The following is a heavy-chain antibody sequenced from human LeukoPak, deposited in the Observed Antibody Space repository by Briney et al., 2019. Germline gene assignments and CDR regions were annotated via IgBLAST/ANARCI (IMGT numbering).Heavy chain of an antibody. CDR3: AKDKGVSSSCYYFDY. Sequence: QPGGSLRLSCAASGFTFSSYGMHWVRQAPGKGLEWVAFIRYDGNNKYYADSVKGRFTISRDNSKNTLYLQMNSLRAEDTAVYYCAKDKGVSSSCYYFDYWGQGTLVTVSS. D-gene: IGHD6-13*01. V-gene: IGHV3-30*02. CDR2: IRYDGNNK. J-gene: IGHJ4*02. CDR1: GFTFSSYG.